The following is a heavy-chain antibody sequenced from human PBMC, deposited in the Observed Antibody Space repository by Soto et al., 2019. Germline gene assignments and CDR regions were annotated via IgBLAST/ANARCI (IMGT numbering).Heavy chain of an antibody. D-gene: IGHD6-19*01. CDR3: ARAVAVPAAFDY. V-gene: IGHV1-3*05. Sequence: QVQLVQSGAEEKKPGASVKVSCKASVYTFTGYAMHWVRHAPGQRLEWMGWIHAGNGNTKYSQTFQGRVTITRDTSASTAYTEPSSLGSDDTAVYDWARAVAVPAAFDYWGQGTLVTVSS. CDR2: IHAGNGNT. CDR1: VYTFTGYA. J-gene: IGHJ4*02.